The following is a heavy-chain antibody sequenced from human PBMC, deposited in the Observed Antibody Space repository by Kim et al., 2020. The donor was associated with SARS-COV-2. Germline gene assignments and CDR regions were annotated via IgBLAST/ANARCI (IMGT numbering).Heavy chain of an antibody. CDR1: QLAFGTYA. V-gene: IGHV3-23*01. D-gene: IGHD2-2*01. Sequence: GGSLRLSCTASQLAFGTYAMSWVRQAPGKGLEWVSAILYNSGTTYYADSVKGRFTISRDNSKNTLYLLMDSLRAEDTAVYYCVTAAQKVAPDRNYWGQGTLVRVSS. CDR3: VTAAQKVAPDRNY. CDR2: ILYNSGTT. J-gene: IGHJ4*02.